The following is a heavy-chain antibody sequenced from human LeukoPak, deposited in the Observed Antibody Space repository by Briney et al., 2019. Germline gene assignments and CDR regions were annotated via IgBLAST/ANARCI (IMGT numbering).Heavy chain of an antibody. J-gene: IGHJ6*02. D-gene: IGHD2-2*01. V-gene: IGHV1-46*01. CDR1: GYTFTSYY. CDR3: ARDPIVVPAAIHYYYYGMDV. Sequence: ASVKVSCKASGYTFTSYYMHWVRQAPGQGLEWMGIINPSGGSTSYAQKFQGRVTMTRDTSTSTVYMELSSLRSEDTAVYYCARDPIVVPAAIHYYYYGMDVWGQGTTATVSS. CDR2: INPSGGST.